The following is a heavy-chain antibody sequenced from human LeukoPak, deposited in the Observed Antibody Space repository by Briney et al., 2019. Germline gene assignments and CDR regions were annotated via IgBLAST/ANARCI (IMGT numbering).Heavy chain of an antibody. D-gene: IGHD2-2*01. CDR1: GYSFTGYY. V-gene: IGHV1-2*02. Sequence: ASVKVSCKASGYSFTGYYMHWVRQAPGQGLEWMGWINPNSGGTNYAQKFQGRVTMTRDTSISTAYMEVSSLRSDATAVYYCARDPTLRYCSNTNCYLLGDYWGQGTLVIVSS. J-gene: IGHJ4*02. CDR3: ARDPTLRYCSNTNCYLLGDY. CDR2: INPNSGGT.